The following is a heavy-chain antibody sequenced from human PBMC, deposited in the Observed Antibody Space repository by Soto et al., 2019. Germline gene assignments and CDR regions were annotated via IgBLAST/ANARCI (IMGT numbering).Heavy chain of an antibody. Sequence: EVQLVESGGGLVKPGGSLRLSCAASGFTFTRYSMNWVRQAPGKGLEWVSSISSSGSFMNYADSVKGRFTISRDNARNSLYLQMTSLKDEDTAVYYCARDPPSGTTLDWFDSWGQGTLVTVSS. CDR3: ARDPPSGTTLDWFDS. CDR1: GFTFTRYS. D-gene: IGHD1-7*01. V-gene: IGHV3-21*01. CDR2: ISSSGSFM. J-gene: IGHJ5*01.